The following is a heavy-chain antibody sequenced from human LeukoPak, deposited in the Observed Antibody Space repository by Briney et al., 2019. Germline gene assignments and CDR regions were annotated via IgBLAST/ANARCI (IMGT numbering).Heavy chain of an antibody. CDR3: VKGRRGLSYVYYCAS. CDR1: GFTFSSYDFSNYA. Sequence: PGGSLRLSCVASGFTFSSYDFSNYAMSWVRQAPGKGLDCVSAVSDSGRRTYYADSVQSQFTISRDNSNNTVFLNMNTLKPHGTAVYYYVKGRRGLSYVYYCASWGRGALVTVSS. V-gene: IGHV3-23*01. CDR2: VSDSGRRT. D-gene: IGHD3-16*01. J-gene: IGHJ4*02.